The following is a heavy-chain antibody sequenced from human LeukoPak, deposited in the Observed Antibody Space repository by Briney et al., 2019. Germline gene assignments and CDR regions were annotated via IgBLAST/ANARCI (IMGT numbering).Heavy chain of an antibody. Sequence: SVKVSCKASGYTFTSYYMHWVRQAPGQGLEWMGRIIPIFGTANYAQKFQGRVTITTDESTSTAYMELSSLRSEDTAVYYCARDWTTVTLFRQDHNWFDPWGQGTLVTVSS. J-gene: IGHJ5*02. CDR3: ARDWTTVTLFRQDHNWFDP. D-gene: IGHD4-17*01. V-gene: IGHV1-69*05. CDR2: IIPIFGTA. CDR1: GYTFTSYY.